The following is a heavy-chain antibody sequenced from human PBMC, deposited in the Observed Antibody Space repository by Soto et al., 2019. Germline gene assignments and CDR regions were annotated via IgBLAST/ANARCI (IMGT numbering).Heavy chain of an antibody. Sequence: DVQLLESGGGLVQPEGSLRLSCAASGFTFSSYAMGWVRQGPGKGLEWVAVASIGGSTHYADSVRGRFTISSDNSKYTLSLQMNSLTAEATAVYFCANRRGAGGHFDYWGQGALVTVSS. CDR3: ANRRGAGGHFDY. V-gene: IGHV3-23*01. D-gene: IGHD2-15*01. J-gene: IGHJ4*02. CDR2: ASIGGST. CDR1: GFTFSSYA.